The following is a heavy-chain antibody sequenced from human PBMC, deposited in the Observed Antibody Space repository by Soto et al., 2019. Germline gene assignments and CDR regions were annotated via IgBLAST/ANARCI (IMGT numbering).Heavy chain of an antibody. Sequence: SETLSLTCTVSGGSISSGDYYWSWIRQPPGKGLEWIGYIYYSGSTYYNPSLKSRVTISVDTSKNQFSLKLSSVTAADTAVYYCARGSVDTAMDAFDYWGQGTLVTVSS. D-gene: IGHD5-18*01. CDR2: IYYSGST. CDR3: ARGSVDTAMDAFDY. J-gene: IGHJ4*02. CDR1: GGSISSGDYY. V-gene: IGHV4-30-4*01.